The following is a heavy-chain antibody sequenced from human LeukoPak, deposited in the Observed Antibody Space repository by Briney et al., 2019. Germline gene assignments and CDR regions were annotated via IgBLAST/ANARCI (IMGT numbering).Heavy chain of an antibody. Sequence: PSQTLSLTCTVSGYAITSGGFSWNWIRQPPGKGLEWIGCIYDRGPAYYNPSLKSRFTISVDRPKNQFLLNVTSLTAADTAVYYCARSRQASGLFNSWGQGTLVVVSS. CDR2: IYDRGPA. V-gene: IGHV4-30-2*01. CDR3: ARSRQASGLFNS. J-gene: IGHJ5*01. D-gene: IGHD3-10*01. CDR1: GYAITSGGFS.